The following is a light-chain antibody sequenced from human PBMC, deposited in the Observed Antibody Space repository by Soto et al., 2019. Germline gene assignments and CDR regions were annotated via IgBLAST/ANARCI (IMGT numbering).Light chain of an antibody. CDR1: SSNIGSNA. CDR3: AAWDASLNGPI. V-gene: IGLV1-44*01. Sequence: QSVLTQPPSASGTPGQRVTISCSGSSSNIGSNAVSWYQQLPGTAPKLLIYNNYERPSGVPDRFSGSKSGTSVSLAISRLQSEDEADYYCAAWDASLNGPIFGGGTKVTVL. CDR2: NNY. J-gene: IGLJ2*01.